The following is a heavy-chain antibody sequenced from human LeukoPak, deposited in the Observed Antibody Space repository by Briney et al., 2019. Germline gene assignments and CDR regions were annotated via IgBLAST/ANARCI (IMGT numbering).Heavy chain of an antibody. CDR2: IYTSGST. CDR3: AREADSGFDY. D-gene: IGHD3-10*01. Sequence: SETLSLTCTVSGGSISSSSYYWGWIRQPAGKGLEWIGRIYTSGSTNYNPSLKSRVTISVDTSKNQFSLKLSSVTAADTAVYYCAREADSGFDYWGQGTLVTVSS. CDR1: GGSISSSSYY. J-gene: IGHJ4*02. V-gene: IGHV4-61*02.